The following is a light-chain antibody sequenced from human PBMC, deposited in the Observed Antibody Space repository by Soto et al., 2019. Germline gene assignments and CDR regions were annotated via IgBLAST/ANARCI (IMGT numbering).Light chain of an antibody. CDR2: DAS. CDR1: QSLGSL. Sequence: EIVLTQSPATLSLSPGERATLSCRASQSLGSLLAWYQQKPGQAPRLLIYDASERATGIPARFSGSGSGTDFTLTISSLEPEDFAVYYCQQRHMWPITFGQGTRLEIK. V-gene: IGKV3-11*01. CDR3: QQRHMWPIT. J-gene: IGKJ5*01.